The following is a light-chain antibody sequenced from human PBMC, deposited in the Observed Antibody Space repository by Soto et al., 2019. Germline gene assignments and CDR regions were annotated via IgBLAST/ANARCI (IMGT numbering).Light chain of an antibody. CDR3: MQPLQTPT. V-gene: IGKV2-28*01. CDR2: LAS. CDR1: QSLLHSNVFNY. Sequence: DIEMTQSPLSLPVTPGEPASISCRSSQSLLHSNVFNYLNWYLQKPGQSPQLLIDLASYRASEVPDRFRRSGSGTDFTLKISRVEAAEVGVYYYMQPLQTPTFGQGTKVAIK. J-gene: IGKJ1*01.